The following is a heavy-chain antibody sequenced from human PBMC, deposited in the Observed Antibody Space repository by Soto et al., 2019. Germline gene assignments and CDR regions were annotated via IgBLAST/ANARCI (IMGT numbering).Heavy chain of an antibody. Sequence: GGSLRLSCAASGFTFSSYLMSWVRQAPGKGLEWVANIKQDGSEKYYVDSVKGRFTISRDNAKNSLYLQMNSLRAEDTAVYYCARGGHFDYWGQGTLVTVSS. CDR3: ARGGHFDY. CDR2: IKQDGSEK. CDR1: GFTFSSYL. V-gene: IGHV3-7*01. J-gene: IGHJ4*02.